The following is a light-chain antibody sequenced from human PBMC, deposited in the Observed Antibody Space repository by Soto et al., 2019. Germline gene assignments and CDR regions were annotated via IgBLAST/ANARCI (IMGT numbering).Light chain of an antibody. V-gene: IGLV2-23*02. CDR2: EVS. Sequence: HSVLTQPAYGYVFPGQASTITYTRTSSDVGSYNLVSWYQQHPGKAPKLMIYEVSKRPSGVSNRFSGSKSGNTASLTISGLQAEDEADYYCCSYAGSSTPLIFGTGTKVTV. J-gene: IGLJ1*01. CDR1: SSDVGSYNL. CDR3: CSYAGSSTPLI.